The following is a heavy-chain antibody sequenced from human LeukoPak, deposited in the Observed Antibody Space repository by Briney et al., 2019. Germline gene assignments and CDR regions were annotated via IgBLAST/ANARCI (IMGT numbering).Heavy chain of an antibody. Sequence: GGSLRPSCAASGFTFSSFWMSWVRQAPGKGLEWVANIKEDGSQKSYVDSVKGRFTISRDNAKNSLYLQMDSLRAEDTAVYYCARGRWSGGGYYFDYWGQGTLVTVSS. CDR3: ARGRWSGGGYYFDY. CDR1: GFTFSSFW. V-gene: IGHV3-7*05. D-gene: IGHD3-10*01. J-gene: IGHJ4*02. CDR2: IKEDGSQK.